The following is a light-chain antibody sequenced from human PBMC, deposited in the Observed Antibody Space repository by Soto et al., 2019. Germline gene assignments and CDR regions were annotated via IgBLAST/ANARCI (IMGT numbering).Light chain of an antibody. V-gene: IGLV2-14*03. J-gene: IGLJ1*01. CDR2: DVS. CDR1: SSDVGAYNY. CDR3: SAYTITSPYV. Sequence: QSVLSQPAYVSTSSGQSLSHSRSGTSSDVGAYNYISWYQQHPGKAPKLIIYDVSNRPSGVSSRFSGSKSGNTASLTISGLQAEDGADYYCSAYTITSPYVFGTGTKVTVL.